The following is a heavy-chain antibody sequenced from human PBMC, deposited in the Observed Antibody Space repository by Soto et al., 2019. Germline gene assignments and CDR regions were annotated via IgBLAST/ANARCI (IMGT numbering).Heavy chain of an antibody. J-gene: IGHJ5*02. D-gene: IGHD5-18*01. CDR1: GGSISSSSYY. CDR2: IYYSGST. V-gene: IGHV4-39*01. CDR3: ARQQIGTVTWIQLNWFAP. Sequence: QLQLQESGPGLVKPSETLSLTCTVSGGSISSSSYYWGWIRQPPGKGLEWIGSIYYSGSTYYNPSLKSRVTISVDTSKNQFSLKLSSVTAADTAVYYCARQQIGTVTWIQLNWFAPWGQGTLVTVSS.